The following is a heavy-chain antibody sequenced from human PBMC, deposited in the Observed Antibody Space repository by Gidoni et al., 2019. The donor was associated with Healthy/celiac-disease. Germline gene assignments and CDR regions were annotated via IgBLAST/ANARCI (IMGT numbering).Heavy chain of an antibody. J-gene: IGHJ5*02. V-gene: IGHV3-30*18. Sequence: QVQLVESGGGVVQPGRSLRLPCAASGFTFSSYGMHWVRQAPGKGLEWVAVISYDGSNKYYADSVKGRFTISRDNSKNTLYLQMNSLRAEDTAVYYCAKDLGRWELLHWFDPWGQGTLVTVSS. CDR2: ISYDGSNK. CDR3: AKDLGRWELLHWFDP. D-gene: IGHD1-26*01. CDR1: GFTFSSYG.